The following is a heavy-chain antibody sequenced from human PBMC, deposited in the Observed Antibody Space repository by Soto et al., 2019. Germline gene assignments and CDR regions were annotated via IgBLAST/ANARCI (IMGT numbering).Heavy chain of an antibody. Sequence: QVQLVQSGAEVRNPGASVKASCRVSGYTFTSYGFSWVGKAPEQGLEWMGWISAYNGNTNYAQKLQGRVTMTTDTSTSTAYMELRSLRSDDTAVYYCARDGAGGSCYDLWGQGTLVTVSS. V-gene: IGHV1-18*01. CDR2: ISAYNGNT. CDR3: ARDGAGGSCYDL. J-gene: IGHJ4*02. D-gene: IGHD2-15*01. CDR1: GYTFTSYG.